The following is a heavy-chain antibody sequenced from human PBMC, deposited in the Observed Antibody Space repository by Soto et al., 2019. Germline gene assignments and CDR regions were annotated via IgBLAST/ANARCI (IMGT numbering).Heavy chain of an antibody. CDR3: ARRLNLGSFDH. CDR1: GVSLTGYH. Sequence: QVHLQESGPGLVKPSETLSLTCNVSGVSLTGYHWNWIRQPPGKTLEWIGFVYYSGSVSYNPSLTGRASISVVRSKNQFSLRLTSVTAADTAVYYCARRLNLGSFDHWGQGTLVTVSS. CDR2: VYYSGSV. V-gene: IGHV4-59*01. J-gene: IGHJ5*02. D-gene: IGHD3-10*01.